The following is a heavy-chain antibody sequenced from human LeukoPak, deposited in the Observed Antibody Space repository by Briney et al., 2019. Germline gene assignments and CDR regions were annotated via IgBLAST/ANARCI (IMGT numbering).Heavy chain of an antibody. V-gene: IGHV4-39*07. J-gene: IGHJ4*02. CDR3: ARGQEYYYDSSGYY. CDR2: IHIGGST. D-gene: IGHD3-22*01. CDR1: GGSISSSAYH. Sequence: PSETLSLTCTVSGGSISSSAYHWGWIRQPPGKGLEWIGSIHIGGSTYYNPSLKSRVTISVDTSKNQFSLKLSSVTAADTAVYYCARGQEYYYDSSGYYWGQGTLVTVSS.